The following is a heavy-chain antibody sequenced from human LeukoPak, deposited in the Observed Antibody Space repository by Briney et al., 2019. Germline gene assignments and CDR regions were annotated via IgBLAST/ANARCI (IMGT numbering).Heavy chain of an antibody. V-gene: IGHV4-34*01. CDR3: ARGRIAARLSLGY. J-gene: IGHJ4*02. D-gene: IGHD6-6*01. CDR1: GGSFSGYY. CDR2: INHSGST. Sequence: KPSETLSLTCAVYGGSFSGYYWSWIRQPPGKGLEWIGEINHSGSTNYNPSLKSRVTISVDTSKNQFSLKLSSVTAADTAVYYRARGRIAARLSLGYWGQGTLVTVSS.